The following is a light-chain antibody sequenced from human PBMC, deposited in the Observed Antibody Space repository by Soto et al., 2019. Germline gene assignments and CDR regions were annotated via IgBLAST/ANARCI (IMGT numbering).Light chain of an antibody. CDR3: SSYTSSSTEV. J-gene: IGLJ1*01. V-gene: IGLV2-14*01. Sequence: QSALTQPASVSGSPGQSITISCTGTSSDVGGYNYVSWYQQHPGKAPKLMIYEASNRPSGVSNRFSGSKSGNTASLTISGLQAEDEADYSCSSYTSSSTEVFGTGTKVTVL. CDR2: EAS. CDR1: SSDVGGYNY.